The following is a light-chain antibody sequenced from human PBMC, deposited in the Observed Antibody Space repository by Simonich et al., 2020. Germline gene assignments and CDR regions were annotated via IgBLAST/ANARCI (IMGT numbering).Light chain of an antibody. CDR2: EVN. J-gene: IGLJ3*02. CDR3: QSYDSSNRV. Sequence: NFMLTQPHSVSESPGKTVTISCTRSSGSIASNYVQWYQQRPGSPPTTVIYEVNQRPSGVPDRFSGSIDSSSNSASLTISGLKTEDEADYYCQSYDSSNRVFGGGTKLTVL. CDR1: SGSIASNY. V-gene: IGLV6-57*01.